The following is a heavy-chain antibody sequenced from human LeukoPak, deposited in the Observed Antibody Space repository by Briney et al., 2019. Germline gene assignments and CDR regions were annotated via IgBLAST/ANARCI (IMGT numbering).Heavy chain of an antibody. Sequence: SVEVSCKASGDTFTSYIITWVRQAPGQGLEWMGRIIPVVSISNYAQKFQGRVTITADKSTSTAYMEVNSLTSEDTAVYFCARENPRSYDSGGYHLGTVDFWGQGTLVTVSS. CDR2: IIPVVSIS. J-gene: IGHJ4*02. CDR3: ARENPRSYDSGGYHLGTVDF. CDR1: GDTFTSYI. V-gene: IGHV1-69*04. D-gene: IGHD3-22*01.